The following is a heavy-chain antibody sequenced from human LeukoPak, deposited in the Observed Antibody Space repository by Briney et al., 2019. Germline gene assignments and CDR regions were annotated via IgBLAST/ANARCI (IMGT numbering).Heavy chain of an antibody. CDR2: IIPILGIA. J-gene: IGHJ6*02. CDR3: ARIAVRGVYGMDV. D-gene: IGHD3-10*01. CDR1: GGTFSSYA. Sequence: ASVKVSCKASGGTFSSYAISWVRQAPGQGLEWMGRIIPILGIANYAQKFQGRVTITADKSTSTAYMELSSLRSEDTAVYYCARIAVRGVYGMDVWGQRTTVTVSS. V-gene: IGHV1-69*04.